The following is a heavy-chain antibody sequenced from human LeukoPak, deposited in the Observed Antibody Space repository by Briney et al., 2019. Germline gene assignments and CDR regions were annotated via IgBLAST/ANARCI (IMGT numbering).Heavy chain of an antibody. CDR1: GFTFSSYD. CDR3: AREDDSSGLDY. Sequence: GGSLRLSCAASGFTFSSYDMHWVRQATGKGLEWVSAIGTAGDTYYPGSVKGRFTISRENAKNSLYLQMNSLRAGGTAVYYCAREDDSSGLDYWGQGTLVTVSS. D-gene: IGHD3-22*01. V-gene: IGHV3-13*01. CDR2: IGTAGDT. J-gene: IGHJ4*02.